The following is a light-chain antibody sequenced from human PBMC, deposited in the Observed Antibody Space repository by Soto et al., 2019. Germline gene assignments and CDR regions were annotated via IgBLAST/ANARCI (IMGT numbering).Light chain of an antibody. CDR3: QQYGTSPRT. J-gene: IGKJ1*01. CDR2: GAS. V-gene: IGKV3-20*01. Sequence: DIVLTQSPGTLSLSPGERATLSCRASQSVSSNFLAWYQQKPGQAPRLLIYGASSRATGIPDRFSGSGSGTDFTLTISRLEPEDFAVYYCQQYGTSPRTFDQGTKVDVK. CDR1: QSVSSNF.